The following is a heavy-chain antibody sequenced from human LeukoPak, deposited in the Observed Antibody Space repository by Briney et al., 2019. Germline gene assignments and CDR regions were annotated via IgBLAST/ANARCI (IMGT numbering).Heavy chain of an antibody. D-gene: IGHD2-15*01. CDR1: GGSFSGYY. J-gene: IGHJ6*02. Sequence: SETLSLICAVYGGSFSGYYWSWIRQPPGKGLEWIGEINHSGSTNYNPSLKSRVTISVDTSKNQFSLKLSSVTAADTAVYYCARGRSGRYYYGMDVWGQGTTVTVSS. CDR3: ARGRSGRYYYGMDV. CDR2: INHSGST. V-gene: IGHV4-34*01.